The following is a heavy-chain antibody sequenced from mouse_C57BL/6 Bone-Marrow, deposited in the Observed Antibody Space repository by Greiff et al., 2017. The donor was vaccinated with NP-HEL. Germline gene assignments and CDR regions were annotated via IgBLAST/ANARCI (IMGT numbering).Heavy chain of an antibody. J-gene: IGHJ2*01. CDR3: AREKIYYDPHFDY. CDR1: GYSITSGYY. Sequence: EVQPQESGPGLVKPSQSLSLTCSVTGYSITSGYYWNWIRQFPGNKLEWMGYISYDGSNNYNPSLKNRISITRDTSKNQFFLKLNSVTTEDTATYYCAREKIYYDPHFDYWGQGTTLTVSS. D-gene: IGHD2-4*01. CDR2: ISYDGSN. V-gene: IGHV3-6*01.